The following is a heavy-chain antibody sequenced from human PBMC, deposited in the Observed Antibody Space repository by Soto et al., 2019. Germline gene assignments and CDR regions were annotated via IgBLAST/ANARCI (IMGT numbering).Heavy chain of an antibody. V-gene: IGHV1-69*01. J-gene: IGHJ4*02. CDR3: ARDRAVGDGYSFGIFDL. CDR1: GGTFSSHA. D-gene: IGHD5-18*01. CDR2: IIPMFGTP. Sequence: QVQLVQSGAEVKKPGSSVRVSCKASGGTFSSHAFTWVRQAPGQGLEWMGGIIPMFGTPNYAQKFQGRLTITAESSTSYMELRSLRAEDTAVFFCARDRAVGDGYSFGIFDLWGQGTLVTVSS.